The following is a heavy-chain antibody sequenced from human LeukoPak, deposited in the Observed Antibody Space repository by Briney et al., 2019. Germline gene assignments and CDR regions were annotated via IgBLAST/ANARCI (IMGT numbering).Heavy chain of an antibody. D-gene: IGHD4-11*01. CDR3: ATSTKVVRPDSWDS. J-gene: IGHJ4*02. Sequence: SETLSLTCAISGGSFDGYSWSWIRQSPGEGLEWIGEINLGGSTNYNPSLKSRVTMTIDTSKREVSLKLTSVTATDTSIYFCATSTKVVRPDSWDSWGQGTLVSVSS. V-gene: IGHV4-34*01. CDR1: GGSFDGYS. CDR2: INLGGST.